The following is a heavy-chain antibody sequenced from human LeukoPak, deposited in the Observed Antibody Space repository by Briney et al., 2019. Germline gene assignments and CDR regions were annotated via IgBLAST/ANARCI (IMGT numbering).Heavy chain of an antibody. J-gene: IGHJ6*02. CDR3: AREDVVLVDAVRYYYYGMDV. V-gene: IGHV1-46*01. Sequence: GASVKVSCKASGYNFISYYMHWVRQAPGQGLEWMGIINPSGGSTSYAQKFQDRVTMTRDTSTSTVYMELSSVKSEDTAVYYCAREDVVLVDAVRYYYYGMDVWGQGTTVTVSS. CDR1: GYNFISYY. CDR2: INPSGGST. D-gene: IGHD2-8*01.